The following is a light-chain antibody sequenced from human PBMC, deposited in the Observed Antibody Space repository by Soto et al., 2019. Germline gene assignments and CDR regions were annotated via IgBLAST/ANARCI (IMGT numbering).Light chain of an antibody. CDR3: QQLNSYWYT. J-gene: IGKJ2*01. CDR2: GAS. CDR1: QGISSY. Sequence: DIQLTQSPSFLSASVGDRVTITCRASQGISSYLAWYQQKPGKAPKLLINGASTLQSGVPSRFSGSGSGTAFTLTINSLQPEDIGTYYCQQLNSYWYTFGQGTKLEI. V-gene: IGKV1-9*01.